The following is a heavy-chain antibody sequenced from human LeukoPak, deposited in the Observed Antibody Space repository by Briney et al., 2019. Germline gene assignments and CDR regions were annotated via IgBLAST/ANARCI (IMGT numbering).Heavy chain of an antibody. D-gene: IGHD6-13*01. CDR2: ISSSGSSI. CDR1: GFTFSSYE. CDR3: ARRYSSSWFKPFDL. V-gene: IGHV3-48*03. J-gene: IGHJ3*01. Sequence: GGSLRLSCAASGFTFSSYEMNWVRQAPGKGLEWVSKISSSGSSIYYEDSVKGRFTISRDNAKNSLYLQMNSLRDEETAVYYCARRYSSSWFKPFDLWDQGTMVTVSS.